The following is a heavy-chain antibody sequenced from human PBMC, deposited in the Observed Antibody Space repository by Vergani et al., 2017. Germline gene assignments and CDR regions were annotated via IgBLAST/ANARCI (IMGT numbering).Heavy chain of an antibody. CDR2: ISGSGGST. CDR3: AKDSALCGGDCYADYFDY. CDR1: GFTFSSYA. J-gene: IGHJ4*02. Sequence: EVQLLESGGGLVQPGGSLRLSCAASGFTFSSYAMSWVRQAPGKGLEWVSAISGSGGSTYYADPVKGRFTISRDNSKNTLYLQMNSLRAEDTAVYYCAKDSALCGGDCYADYFDYWGQGTLVTVSS. V-gene: IGHV3-23*01. D-gene: IGHD2-21*02.